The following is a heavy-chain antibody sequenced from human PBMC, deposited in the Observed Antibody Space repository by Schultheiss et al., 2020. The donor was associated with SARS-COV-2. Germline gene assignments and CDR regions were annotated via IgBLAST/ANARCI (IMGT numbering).Heavy chain of an antibody. Sequence: ASVKVSCKVSGHTLSELSMHWVRQAPGQGLEWMGGFVPEAGEVIYAKSFQGRVTMTEETSTYTAYMELTSLRSEDTAMYYCARDRSYGRPPFDYWGQGTLVTVSS. D-gene: IGHD3-16*01. CDR1: GHTLSELS. V-gene: IGHV1-24*01. CDR2: FVPEAGEV. CDR3: ARDRSYGRPPFDY. J-gene: IGHJ4*02.